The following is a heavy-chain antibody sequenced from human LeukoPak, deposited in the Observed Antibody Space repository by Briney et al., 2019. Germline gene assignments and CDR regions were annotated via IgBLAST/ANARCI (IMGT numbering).Heavy chain of an antibody. Sequence: PGGSLRLSCVASGFTFRSYGMSWARQAPGKGLEWVSAISGSGGGTYYADSVKGRFTISRDNSKNTLYLQMNSLRAEDTAVYYCAKDQGPYCGGDCYSRSPDYWGQGTLVTVSS. V-gene: IGHV3-23*01. J-gene: IGHJ4*02. D-gene: IGHD2-21*02. CDR2: ISGSGGGT. CDR1: GFTFRSYG. CDR3: AKDQGPYCGGDCYSRSPDY.